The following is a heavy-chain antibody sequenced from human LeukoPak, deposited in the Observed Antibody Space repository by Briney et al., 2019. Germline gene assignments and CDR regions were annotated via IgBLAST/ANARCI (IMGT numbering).Heavy chain of an antibody. CDR1: GFTVSSNY. J-gene: IGHJ4*02. V-gene: IGHV3-53*01. Sequence: PGGPLRLSCAASGFTVSSNYMSWVRQAPGKGLGWVSVSYRGGSTSYADSVKGRFTISRDNSKNTLYLQMNSLRAEDTAVYYCARSSGRYDSSGYSDYWGQGTLVTVSS. CDR3: ARSSGRYDSSGYSDY. D-gene: IGHD3-22*01. CDR2: SYRGGST.